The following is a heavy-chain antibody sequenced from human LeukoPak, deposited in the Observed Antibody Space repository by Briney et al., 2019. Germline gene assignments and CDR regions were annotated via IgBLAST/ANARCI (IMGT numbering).Heavy chain of an antibody. CDR3: ARYGSYCTGGNCKDY. CDR2: IKQDGSDK. D-gene: IGHD2-15*01. Sequence: PGGSLRLSCVASGFTFTNYWMSWVRQAPGKGLEWVANIKQDGSDKYYVDSVKGRFTISRDSAKNSLYLQMNSLRAEDTAVYYCARYGSYCTGGNCKDYWGQGTLVTVSS. V-gene: IGHV3-7*01. CDR1: GFTFTNYW. J-gene: IGHJ4*02.